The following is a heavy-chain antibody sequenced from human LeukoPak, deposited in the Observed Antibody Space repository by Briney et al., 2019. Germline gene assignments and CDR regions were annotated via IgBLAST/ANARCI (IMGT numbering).Heavy chain of an antibody. CDR3: AKDLLDPMVRGMVDY. CDR1: GFTFSSYA. Sequence: GGSPRLSCAASGFTFSSYAMSWVRQAPGKGLEWVSAISGSGGSTYYADSVKGRFTISRDNSKNTLYLQMNSLRAEDTAVYYCAKDLLDPMVRGMVDYWGQGTLVTVSS. J-gene: IGHJ4*02. D-gene: IGHD3-10*01. CDR2: ISGSGGST. V-gene: IGHV3-23*01.